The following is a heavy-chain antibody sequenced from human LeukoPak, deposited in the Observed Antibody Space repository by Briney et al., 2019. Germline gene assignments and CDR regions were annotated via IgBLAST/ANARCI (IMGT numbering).Heavy chain of an antibody. J-gene: IGHJ3*02. Sequence: ASVKVSCKASGYPFTSYDMHWVRQAPGQGLEWMGIINPSGGSTSYAQKFQGRVTMTRDTSTSTVYMELSSMRSEDTAVYYCARDSGIDCGGDCYPNAFDIWGQGTMVTVSS. V-gene: IGHV1-46*01. CDR2: INPSGGST. D-gene: IGHD2-21*02. CDR3: ARDSGIDCGGDCYPNAFDI. CDR1: GYPFTSYD.